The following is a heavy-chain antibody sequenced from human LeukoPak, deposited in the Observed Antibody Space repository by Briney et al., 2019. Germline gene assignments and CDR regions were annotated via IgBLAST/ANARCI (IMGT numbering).Heavy chain of an antibody. CDR2: ISGSGGST. V-gene: IGHV3-23*01. D-gene: IGHD6-13*01. Sequence: PGGSLRLSCAASGFTFSSYAMSWVRQAPGKGLEWVSAISGSGGSTYYADSVKGRFTISRDNSKNTLYLQMNSLRAEDTAVYYCAKFTNRPYSSSWYGAGGGNFDYWGQGTLVTVSS. J-gene: IGHJ4*02. CDR1: GFTFSSYA. CDR3: AKFTNRPYSSSWYGAGGGNFDY.